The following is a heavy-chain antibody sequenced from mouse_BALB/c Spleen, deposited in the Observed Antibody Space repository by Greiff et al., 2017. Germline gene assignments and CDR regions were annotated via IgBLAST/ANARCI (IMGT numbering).Heavy chain of an antibody. Sequence: EVQRVESGGGLVKPGGSLKLSCAASGFTFSSYTMSWVRQTPEKRLEWVATISSGGSYTYYPDSVKGRFTISRDNAKNTLYLQMSSLKSEDTAMYYCTRGGRGFAYWGQGTLVTVSA. J-gene: IGHJ3*01. CDR2: ISSGGSYT. V-gene: IGHV5-6-4*01. D-gene: IGHD3-3*01. CDR3: TRGGRGFAY. CDR1: GFTFSSYT.